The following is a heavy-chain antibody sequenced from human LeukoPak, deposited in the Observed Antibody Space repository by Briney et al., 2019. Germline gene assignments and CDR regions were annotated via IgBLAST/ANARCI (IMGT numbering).Heavy chain of an antibody. D-gene: IGHD6-19*01. Sequence: GGSLRLSCAASGFTFSSYSMNWVRQAPGKGLEWVSSISSSSSYIYYADSVKGRFTISRDNAKNSLYLQMNSPRAEDTAVYYCARLYSSGWFDPWGQGTLVTVSS. CDR1: GFTFSSYS. J-gene: IGHJ5*02. CDR3: ARLYSSGWFDP. CDR2: ISSSSSYI. V-gene: IGHV3-21*01.